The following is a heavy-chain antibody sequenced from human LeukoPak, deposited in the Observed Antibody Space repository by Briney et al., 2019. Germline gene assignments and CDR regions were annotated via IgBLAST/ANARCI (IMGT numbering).Heavy chain of an antibody. D-gene: IGHD3-22*01. CDR2: IYHSGST. V-gene: IGHV4-30-2*01. CDR1: GGSISRGGYS. J-gene: IGHJ5*02. Sequence: PSETLSLTCAISGGSISRGGYSWSWIRQPPGKGLEWIGYIYHSGSTYYNPSLKSRVTISVDRSKNQFSLKLSSVTAADTAVYYCARGYDSSGYYRYNWFDPWGQGTLVTVSS. CDR3: ARGYDSSGYYRYNWFDP.